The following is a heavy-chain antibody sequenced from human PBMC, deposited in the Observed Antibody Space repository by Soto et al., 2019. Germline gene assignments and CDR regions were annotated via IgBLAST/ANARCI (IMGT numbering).Heavy chain of an antibody. D-gene: IGHD1-26*01. CDR2: FDPEDGET. Sequence: AASVKVSCKASGYTFRNFGISWVRQAPGKGLEWMGGFDPEDGETIYAQKFQGRVTMTEDTSTDTAYMELSSLRSEDTAVYYCATDRVGATWSRYYYYGMDVWGQGTTVTVSS. CDR3: ATDRVGATWSRYYYYGMDV. V-gene: IGHV1-24*01. J-gene: IGHJ6*02. CDR1: GYTFRNFG.